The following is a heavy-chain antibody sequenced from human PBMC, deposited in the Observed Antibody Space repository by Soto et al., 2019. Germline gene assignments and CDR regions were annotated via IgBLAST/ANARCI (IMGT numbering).Heavy chain of an antibody. Sequence: GQSLKISCRGSGYSFTSYWIGWVRQMPGKGLEWMGIIYPGDSDTRYSPSFQGQVTISADKSISTAYLQWSSLKASDTAMYYCARTDYSNYYYYDMDVWGKGTTVTVSS. CDR1: GYSFTSYW. D-gene: IGHD4-4*01. J-gene: IGHJ6*03. CDR3: ARTDYSNYYYYDMDV. V-gene: IGHV5-51*01. CDR2: IYPGDSDT.